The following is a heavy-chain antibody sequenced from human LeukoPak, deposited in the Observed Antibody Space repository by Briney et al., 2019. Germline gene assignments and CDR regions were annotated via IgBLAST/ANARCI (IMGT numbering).Heavy chain of an antibody. CDR1: GGSFSGYY. Sequence: SETLSLTCAVYGGSFSGYYWSWIRQPPGKGLEWIGEINHSGSTNYNPSLKSRVTISVDTSKNQFSLKLSSVTAADTAVYYCAMTSGSYFMDAFDIWGQGTMVTVSS. J-gene: IGHJ3*02. V-gene: IGHV4-34*01. CDR2: INHSGST. D-gene: IGHD1-26*01. CDR3: AMTSGSYFMDAFDI.